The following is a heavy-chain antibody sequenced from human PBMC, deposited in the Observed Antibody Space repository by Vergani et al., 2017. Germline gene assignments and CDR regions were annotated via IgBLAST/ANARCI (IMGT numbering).Heavy chain of an antibody. V-gene: IGHV3-30*02. CDR1: GVSFSSFG. Sequence: QVQLVESGGGVVQPGGSLRLSCAASGVSFSSFGMHWVRQAPGKGLEWVAFIRYDGSDKYYADSVKGRFTISKDISKNTLYLQMNSLRGDDTAVYYCARETRDTPSSLDYWGQGTLVTVSS. D-gene: IGHD5-24*01. CDR3: ARETRDTPSSLDY. J-gene: IGHJ4*02. CDR2: IRYDGSDK.